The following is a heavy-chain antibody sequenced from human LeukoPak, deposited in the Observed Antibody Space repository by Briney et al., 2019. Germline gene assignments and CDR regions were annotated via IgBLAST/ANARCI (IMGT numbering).Heavy chain of an antibody. D-gene: IGHD5-18*01. J-gene: IGHJ4*02. CDR2: IHYSGST. V-gene: IGHV4-59*11. CDR1: GGSMSSHY. CDR3: AGNTYGYRYYFDY. Sequence: SETLSLTCTVSGGSMSSHYWSWIRQPPGKGLEWIGYIHYSGSTNYNPSLKSRVTILVDTSKNQYSLKMNYVTAADTAVYYCAGNTYGYRYYFDYWGQGSLVTVSS.